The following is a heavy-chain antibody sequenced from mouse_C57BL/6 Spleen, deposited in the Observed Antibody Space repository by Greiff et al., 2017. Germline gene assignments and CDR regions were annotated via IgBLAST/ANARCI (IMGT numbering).Heavy chain of an antibody. CDR2: FYPRSGNT. V-gene: IGHV1-81*01. Sequence: QVQLQQSGAELARPGASVKLSCKASGYTFTSYGISWVKQRTGKGLEWIGEFYPRSGNTYYNEKFKGKATLTADKSSSTVYMELRSLTSEDSAVYFCARPYYDYHGDYWGQGTTLTVSS. CDR1: GYTFTSYG. J-gene: IGHJ2*01. CDR3: ARPYYDYHGDY. D-gene: IGHD2-4*01.